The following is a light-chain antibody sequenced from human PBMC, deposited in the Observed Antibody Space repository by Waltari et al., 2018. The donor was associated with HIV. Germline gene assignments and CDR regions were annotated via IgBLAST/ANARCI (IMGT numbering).Light chain of an antibody. CDR3: QAWDGSNGV. J-gene: IGLJ3*02. CDR2: KDR. Sequence: SYELTQPPSVSVSPGQTASITCSGDKFADKYVSWYQQKPGQSPGLVLYKDRGRPSGIPQRFSGSNSGNTATLTISGTQATDEADYFCQAWDGSNGVFGGGTKLTVL. CDR1: KFADKY. V-gene: IGLV3-1*01.